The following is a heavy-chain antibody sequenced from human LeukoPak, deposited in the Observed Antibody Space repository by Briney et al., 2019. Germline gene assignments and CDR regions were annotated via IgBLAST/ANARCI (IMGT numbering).Heavy chain of an antibody. Sequence: GGSLRLSCAASGFTFSSNYMSWVRQAPGKGLEWVSVIYSGGSTYYADSVKGRFTISRDNSRNTLYLQMNSLRAEDTAVYYCARDASGARIAGYWGQGTLVTVSS. CDR1: GFTFSSNY. D-gene: IGHD6-13*01. CDR2: IYSGGST. CDR3: ARDASGARIAGY. J-gene: IGHJ4*02. V-gene: IGHV3-66*02.